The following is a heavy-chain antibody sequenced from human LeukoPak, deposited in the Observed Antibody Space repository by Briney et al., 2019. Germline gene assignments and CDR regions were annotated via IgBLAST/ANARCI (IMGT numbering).Heavy chain of an antibody. Sequence: PGGSLRLSCAASGFTFDDYGMSWVRQAPGKGLEWVSGINWNGGSTGYADSVKGRFTISRDNAENSLYLQMNSLRAEDTALFCWARDGSSWHGGYWGQGTLVTVSS. CDR2: INWNGGST. CDR3: ARDGSSWHGGY. D-gene: IGHD6-13*01. V-gene: IGHV3-20*04. J-gene: IGHJ1*01. CDR1: GFTFDDYG.